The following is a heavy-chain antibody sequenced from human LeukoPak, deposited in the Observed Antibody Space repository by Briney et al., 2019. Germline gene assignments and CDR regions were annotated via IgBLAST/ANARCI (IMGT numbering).Heavy chain of an antibody. CDR3: ATGGSGYYLY. V-gene: IGHV4-31*03. J-gene: IGHJ4*02. CDR2: IYYSGST. CDR1: GGSISSGGYY. Sequence: SETLSLTCTVSGGSISSGGYYWSWIRQHPGKGLEWIGYIYYSGSTYYNPSLKSRVTISVDTSKNQFSLKLSSVTAADTAVYYCATGGSGYYLYWGQGTLVTVSS. D-gene: IGHD3-3*01.